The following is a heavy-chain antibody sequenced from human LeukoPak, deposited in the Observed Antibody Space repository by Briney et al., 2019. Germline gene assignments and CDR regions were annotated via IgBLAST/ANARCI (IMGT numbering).Heavy chain of an antibody. Sequence: ASVKVSCKASGYTFTSYGISWVRHAPGQGLEWMGWISAYNGNTNYAQKLQGRVTMTTDTSTSTAYMELRSLRSDDTAVYYCARGPPTMIVVVIDYWGQGTLVTVSS. D-gene: IGHD3-22*01. V-gene: IGHV1-18*01. J-gene: IGHJ4*02. CDR2: ISAYNGNT. CDR3: ARGPPTMIVVVIDY. CDR1: GYTFTSYG.